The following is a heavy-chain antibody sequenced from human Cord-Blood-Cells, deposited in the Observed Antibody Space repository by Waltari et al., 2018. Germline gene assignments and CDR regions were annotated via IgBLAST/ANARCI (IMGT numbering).Heavy chain of an antibody. CDR2: ISGSGGST. D-gene: IGHD1-1*01. Sequence: EVQLLESGGGLVQPGGSLRLSCAASGFTFSSYAMSWVRQAPGKGLEWVSAISGSGGSTYYADSVKGRLTISRDNSKNTLYLQMNSLRAEDTAVYYCAKSPYILGTGLQQPTDYWGQGTLVTVSS. CDR3: AKSPYILGTGLQQPTDY. V-gene: IGHV3-23*01. J-gene: IGHJ4*02. CDR1: GFTFSSYA.